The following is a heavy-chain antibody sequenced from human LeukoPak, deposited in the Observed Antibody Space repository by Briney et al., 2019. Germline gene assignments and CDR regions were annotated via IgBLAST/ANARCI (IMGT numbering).Heavy chain of an antibody. CDR2: SSGPNT. J-gene: IGHJ4*02. D-gene: IGHD5-18*01. CDR3: AKRRSRNTGPFAS. CDR1: GFTFSSYA. Sequence: PGGSLRLSCAASGFTFSSYAMSWVRQAPGKGLEWVSASSGPNTFYAGSVRGRFTISRDDSKNTLYLQMNSLRAEDTAVYYCAKRRSRNTGPFASWGQGTLVTVSP. V-gene: IGHV3-23*01.